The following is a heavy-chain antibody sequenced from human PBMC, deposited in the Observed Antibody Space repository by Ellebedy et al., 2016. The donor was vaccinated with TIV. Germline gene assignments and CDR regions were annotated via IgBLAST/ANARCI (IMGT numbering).Heavy chain of an antibody. CDR1: GGSISSYY. CDR2: IYYSGST. Sequence: GSLRLXXTVSGGSISSYYWSWIRQPPGKGLEWIGYIYYSGSTNYNPSLKSRVTISVDTSKNQFSLKLSSVTAADTAVYYCARGAGWFGEFVYWGQGTLVTVSS. V-gene: IGHV4-59*01. CDR3: ARGAGWFGEFVY. J-gene: IGHJ4*02. D-gene: IGHD3-10*01.